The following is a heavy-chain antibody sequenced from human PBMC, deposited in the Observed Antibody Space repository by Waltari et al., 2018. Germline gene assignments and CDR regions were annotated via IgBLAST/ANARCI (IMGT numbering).Heavy chain of an antibody. CDR3: ARSLPYYYYMDV. CDR1: GGSISSYY. J-gene: IGHJ6*03. Sequence: QVQLQESGPGLVKPSETLSLTCTVSGGSISSYYWSWIRQPPGKGLEWTGYIYYSGSTNYNPSLKSRVTISVDTSKNQFSLKLSSVTAADTAVYYWARSLPYYYYMDVWGKGTTVTVSS. CDR2: IYYSGST. V-gene: IGHV4-59*01.